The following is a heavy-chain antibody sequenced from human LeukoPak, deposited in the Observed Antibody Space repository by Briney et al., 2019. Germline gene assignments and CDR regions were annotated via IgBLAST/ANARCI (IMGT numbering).Heavy chain of an antibody. CDR1: GGSFSNYV. Sequence: GASVKVSCKASGGSFSNYVITWARQAPGQGFEWMGGIIPIVRSTNYAQMFQGRLTLTADKLTSTFYMELRSLTSADTAVYYCARGSRCLKGACLPFDPWGQGTLVTVSS. D-gene: IGHD2-2*01. CDR2: IIPIVRST. J-gene: IGHJ5*02. CDR3: ARGSRCLKGACLPFDP. V-gene: IGHV1-69*06.